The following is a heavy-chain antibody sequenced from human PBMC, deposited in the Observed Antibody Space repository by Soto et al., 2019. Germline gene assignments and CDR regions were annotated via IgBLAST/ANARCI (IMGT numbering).Heavy chain of an antibody. Sequence: EVQLVESGGGLVQPGRSLRLSCAASGFIFDDYAMHWVRQAPGKGLEWVSSISWNSGTIVYADSVKGRFTISRDNAKNSLYQQMNSLRTVDTAFYYCTKGRSTSCFAPVDYWGQGTLVTVSS. J-gene: IGHJ4*02. D-gene: IGHD2-2*01. CDR1: GFIFDDYA. CDR2: ISWNSGTI. V-gene: IGHV3-9*01. CDR3: TKGRSTSCFAPVDY.